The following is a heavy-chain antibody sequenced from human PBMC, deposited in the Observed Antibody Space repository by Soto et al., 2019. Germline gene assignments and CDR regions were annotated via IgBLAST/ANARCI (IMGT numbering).Heavy chain of an antibody. J-gene: IGHJ5*01. CDR2: IYKSATT. CDR1: GDSISTVDYF. CDR3: ARGRYCLTGRCFPNWFDS. Sequence: PSETLSLTCSVSGDSISTVDYFWAWVRQPPGQALEYIGYIYKSATTYYNPSFESRVAISLDTSKSQFSLNVTSLTAADTAVYFCARGRYCLTGRCFPNWFDSWGQGPLGTVSS. V-gene: IGHV4-30-4*01. D-gene: IGHD2-15*01.